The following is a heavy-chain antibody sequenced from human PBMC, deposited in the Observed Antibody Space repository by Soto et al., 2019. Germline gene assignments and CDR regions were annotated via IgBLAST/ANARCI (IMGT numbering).Heavy chain of an antibody. Sequence: SETLSLTCAVYGGSFSGYYWSWIRQPPGKGLEWIGEINHSGSTNYNPSLKSRVTISVDTSKNQFSLKLSSVTAADTAVYYCARAGYSYGFCGMDVWGQGTTVTVS. CDR2: INHSGST. J-gene: IGHJ6*02. CDR3: ARAGYSYGFCGMDV. V-gene: IGHV4-34*01. D-gene: IGHD5-18*01. CDR1: GGSFSGYY.